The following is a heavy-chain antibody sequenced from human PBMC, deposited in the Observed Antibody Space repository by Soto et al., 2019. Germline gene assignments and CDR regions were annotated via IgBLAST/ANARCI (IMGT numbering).Heavy chain of an antibody. CDR3: AGRDGHNRRKAPYYYYYYGMNV. Sequence: GGSLRLSCAASGFTFSSYEMNWVRQAPGKGLEWISYIRSGGTTMYYAGSVKGRFTISRDNAKNSLYLQMNSLTAEDTAVYYCAGRDGHNRRKAPYYYYYYGMNVWGQGTTVTVSS. CDR1: GFTFSSYE. D-gene: IGHD2-15*01. V-gene: IGHV3-48*03. J-gene: IGHJ6*02. CDR2: IRSGGTTM.